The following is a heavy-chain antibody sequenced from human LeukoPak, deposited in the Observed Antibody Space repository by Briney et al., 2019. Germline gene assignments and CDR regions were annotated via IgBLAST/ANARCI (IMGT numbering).Heavy chain of an antibody. Sequence: SETLSLTCTVSGGFISGSTYYRGWIRQSPEKGLEWIGSIYYTGNIYYNPSLKRRVTIAVDTSKNQFSLNLKSMTAADTAVYYCARHGQSITIFGVINPWGQGTLVTVSS. CDR1: GGFISGSTYY. CDR2: IYYTGNI. CDR3: ARHGQSITIFGVINP. V-gene: IGHV4-39*01. D-gene: IGHD3-3*01. J-gene: IGHJ5*02.